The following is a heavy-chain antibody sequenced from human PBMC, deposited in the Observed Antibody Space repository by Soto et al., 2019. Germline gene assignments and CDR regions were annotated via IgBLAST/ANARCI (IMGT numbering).Heavy chain of an antibody. CDR1: GYSFTNYW. Sequence: GESLKISCKGSGYSFTNYWIGWVRQMPGKGLEWMGIIYPGDSDARYSPSFQGQVTISADKSINTANLQWSSLKASDTAMYYCARHFSGWLQGTFDSWGQGTLVTVSS. CDR3: ARHFSGWLQGTFDS. V-gene: IGHV5-51*01. CDR2: IYPGDSDA. D-gene: IGHD6-19*01. J-gene: IGHJ4*02.